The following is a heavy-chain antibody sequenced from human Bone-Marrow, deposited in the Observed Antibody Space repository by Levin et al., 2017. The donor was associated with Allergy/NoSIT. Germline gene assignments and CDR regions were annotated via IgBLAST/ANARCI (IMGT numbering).Heavy chain of an antibody. CDR3: ARDPAVTRDGYFDL. Sequence: GASVKVSCKASGFAFTDYYMHWVRQAPGQGLEWLGWINPNNGATKYALKFHDRVTMTMDTSISTAYMEFRRLRSDDTAVFYCARDPAVTRDGYFDLWGRGTLVSVSS. D-gene: IGHD4-17*01. V-gene: IGHV1-2*02. J-gene: IGHJ2*01. CDR1: GFAFTDYY. CDR2: INPNNGAT.